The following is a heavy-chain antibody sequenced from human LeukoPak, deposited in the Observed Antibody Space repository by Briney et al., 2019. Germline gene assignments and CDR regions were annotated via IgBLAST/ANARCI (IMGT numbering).Heavy chain of an antibody. CDR3: ARSSSSRRDFDY. J-gene: IGHJ4*02. Sequence: GGSLRLSCAASGFTFSSYAMSWVRQAPGEGLEWVSVISGDGVSTHYADSVKGRFTISRDNSKNTLYLQMNSLRAEDTAVYYCARSSSSRRDFDYWGQGTLVTVSS. CDR1: GFTFSSYA. CDR2: ISGDGVST. D-gene: IGHD6-13*01. V-gene: IGHV3-23*01.